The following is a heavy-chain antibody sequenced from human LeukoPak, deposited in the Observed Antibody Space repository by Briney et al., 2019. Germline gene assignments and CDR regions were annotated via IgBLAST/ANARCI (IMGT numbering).Heavy chain of an antibody. CDR3: AKDGTVLYYDILTGYYPDGY. J-gene: IGHJ4*02. D-gene: IGHD3-9*01. Sequence: GGSLRLSCAASGFTFSSYGMSWVRPAPGKGLEWVSAISGSGGSTYYADSVKGRFTISRDNSKNTLYLQMNSLRAEDTAVYYCAKDGTVLYYDILTGYYPDGYWGQGTLVTVSS. CDR2: ISGSGGST. CDR1: GFTFSSYG. V-gene: IGHV3-23*01.